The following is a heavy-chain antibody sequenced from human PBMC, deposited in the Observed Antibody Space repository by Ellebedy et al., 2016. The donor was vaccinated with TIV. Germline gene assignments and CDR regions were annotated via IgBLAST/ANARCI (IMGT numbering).Heavy chain of an antibody. CDR2: ISTTSSNI. V-gene: IGHV3-48*02. D-gene: IGHD5-24*01. Sequence: GGSLRLSCAASGNTFSSYNMNWVRQAPGKGLQWVSYISTTSSNIYYADSVKGRLTISRDNAKNSLTLQMDSLRDEDTAVYYCVRDGGRDGYTYWYFDLWGRGTLVTVSS. CDR1: GNTFSSYN. CDR3: VRDGGRDGYTYWYFDL. J-gene: IGHJ2*01.